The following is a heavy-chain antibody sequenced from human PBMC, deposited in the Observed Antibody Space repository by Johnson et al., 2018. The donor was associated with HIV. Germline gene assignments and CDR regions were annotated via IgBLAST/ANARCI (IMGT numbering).Heavy chain of an antibody. CDR2: ISYDGGTT. D-gene: IGHD3-10*01. CDR3: AGLAVRGSAGAFDI. V-gene: IGHV3-30-3*01. CDR1: GFTFSNYA. J-gene: IGHJ3*02. Sequence: QVQLVESGGGLVKPGGSLRLSCAASGFTFSNYAIHWVRQAPGKGLECVAAISYDGGTTYYSDSVKGRFTISRDNSKNTLYLQLNSLRAEDTALYYCAGLAVRGSAGAFDIWGQGTLVTVSS.